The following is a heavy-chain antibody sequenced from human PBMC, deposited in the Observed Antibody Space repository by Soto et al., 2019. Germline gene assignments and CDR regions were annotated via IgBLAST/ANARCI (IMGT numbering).Heavy chain of an antibody. CDR1: GGSVSSGNYY. V-gene: IGHV4-61*01. J-gene: IGHJ4*02. CDR2: FYYTGST. CDR3: ARSMHYSDGSNYSPFDY. Sequence: SETLSLTCTVSGGSVSSGNYYWSWIRQPPGKGLEWIGYFYYTGSTNYNPSLKSQVTISIDASKNQFSLRLSSVTAADTAVYYCARSMHYSDGSNYSPFDYWGQGTLVTVSS. D-gene: IGHD3-22*01.